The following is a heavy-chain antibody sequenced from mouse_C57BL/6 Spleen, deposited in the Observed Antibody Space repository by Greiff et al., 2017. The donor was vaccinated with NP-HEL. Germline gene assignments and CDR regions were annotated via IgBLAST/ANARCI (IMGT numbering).Heavy chain of an antibody. J-gene: IGHJ2*01. Sequence: VQLQQSGPELVKPGASVKMSCKASGYTFTDYNMHWVKQSHGKSLEWIGYINPNNGGTSYNQKFKGKATLTVNKSSSTAYMELRSLTSEDSAVYYCARGLIIPDYGSNYFDYWGQGTTLTVSS. CDR2: INPNNGGT. V-gene: IGHV1-22*01. CDR3: ARGLIIPDYGSNYFDY. D-gene: IGHD1-1*01. CDR1: GYTFTDYN.